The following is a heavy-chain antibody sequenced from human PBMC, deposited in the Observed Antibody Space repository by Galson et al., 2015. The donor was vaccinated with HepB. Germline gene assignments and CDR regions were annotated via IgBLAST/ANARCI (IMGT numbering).Heavy chain of an antibody. D-gene: IGHD2/OR15-2a*01. CDR1: GFTFSDFY. CDR3: ARARLYWNNRVSDAFEV. Sequence: SVKVSCKASGFTFSDFYIQWVRQSPGQGLQWMGRINPNSGIAVYAESFQGRVAMTADTSISTAYMELTWLKFDDTALYYCARARLYWNNRVSDAFEVWGPATLVTVS. CDR2: INPNSGIA. V-gene: IGHV1-2*06. J-gene: IGHJ3*01.